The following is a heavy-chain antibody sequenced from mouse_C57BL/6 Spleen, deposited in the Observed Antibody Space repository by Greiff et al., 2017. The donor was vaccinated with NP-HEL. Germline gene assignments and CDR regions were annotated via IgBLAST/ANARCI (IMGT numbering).Heavy chain of an antibody. D-gene: IGHD2-2*01. J-gene: IGHJ2*01. CDR3: ARCGMVTEPYFDY. V-gene: IGHV1-82*01. CDR1: GYAFSSSW. Sequence: QVQLQQSGPELVKPGASVKISCKASGYAFSSSWMNWVKQRPGKGLEWIGRIYPGDGDTNYNGKFKGKATLTADKSSSTAYMQLSSLTSEDSAVYFCARCGMVTEPYFDYWGQGTTLTVSS. CDR2: IYPGDGDT.